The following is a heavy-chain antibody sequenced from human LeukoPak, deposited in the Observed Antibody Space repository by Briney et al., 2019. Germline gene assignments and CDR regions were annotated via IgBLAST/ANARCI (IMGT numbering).Heavy chain of an antibody. CDR2: INHSGST. V-gene: IGHV4-34*01. CDR1: GGSFSGYY. Sequence: SETLSLTCAVYGGSFSGYYRSWIRQPPGKGLEWIGEINHSGSTNYNPSLKSRVTISVDTSKNQFSLKLSSVTAADTAVYYCARGPRYFDIWGQGTMVTVSS. CDR3: ARGPRYFDI. D-gene: IGHD3-9*01. J-gene: IGHJ3*02.